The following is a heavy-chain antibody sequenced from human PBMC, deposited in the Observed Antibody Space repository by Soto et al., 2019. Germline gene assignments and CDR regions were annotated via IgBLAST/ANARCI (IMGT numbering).Heavy chain of an antibody. CDR3: ATAGYCSGGSCYLFDY. D-gene: IGHD2-15*01. J-gene: IGHJ4*02. Sequence: ASVKVSCKVSGYTLTELSMHWVRQAPGKGLEWMGGFDPEDGETIYAQKFQGRVTMTEDTSTDTAYMELSSLRSEDTAVYYCATAGYCSGGSCYLFDYWGQGTLGTVSS. CDR1: GYTLTELS. CDR2: FDPEDGET. V-gene: IGHV1-24*01.